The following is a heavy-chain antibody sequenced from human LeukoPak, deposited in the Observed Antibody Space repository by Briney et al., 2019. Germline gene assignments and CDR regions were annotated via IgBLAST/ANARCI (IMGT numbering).Heavy chain of an antibody. Sequence: ASVKVSCKASGYTLTSYYMHWVRQAPGQGLEWMGIINPSGGSTSYAQKFQGRVTMTEDTSTDTAYMELSSLRSEDTAVYYCATLLTWYFDLWGRGTLVTVSS. CDR1: GYTLTSYY. CDR3: ATLLTWYFDL. V-gene: IGHV1-46*01. J-gene: IGHJ2*01. CDR2: INPSGGST.